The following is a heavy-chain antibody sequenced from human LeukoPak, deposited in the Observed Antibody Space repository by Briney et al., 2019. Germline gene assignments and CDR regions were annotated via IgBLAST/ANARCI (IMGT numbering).Heavy chain of an antibody. V-gene: IGHV4-39*01. CDR1: GGSISSSSYY. Sequence: KTSETLSPTCTVPGGSISSSSYYWGWIRQPPGKGLEWVGGIYYSGSTYYNPSLKSRVTISVDTSKNQFSLKLSSVTAADTAMYYCARHWDSSAYLNWFDPWGQGTLVSVSS. J-gene: IGHJ5*02. CDR2: IYYSGST. D-gene: IGHD3-22*01. CDR3: ARHWDSSAYLNWFDP.